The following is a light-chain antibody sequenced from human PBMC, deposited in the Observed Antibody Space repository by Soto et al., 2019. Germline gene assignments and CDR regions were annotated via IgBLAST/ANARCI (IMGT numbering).Light chain of an antibody. CDR3: AAWDDRLNGYV. CDR2: SDD. V-gene: IGLV1-44*01. Sequence: QSVLTQSPPASGTPGQRVTISCYGSSSNIGSYPVYWYQQLPGAAPKLLINSDDQRPSGVPDRFSASTSGTSASLAISGLQSEDEADYYCAAWDDRLNGYVFGGGTKVTVL. CDR1: SSNIGSYP. J-gene: IGLJ1*01.